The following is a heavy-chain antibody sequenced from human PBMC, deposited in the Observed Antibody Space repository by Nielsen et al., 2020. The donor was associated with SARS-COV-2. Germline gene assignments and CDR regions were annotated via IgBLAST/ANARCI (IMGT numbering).Heavy chain of an antibody. V-gene: IGHV4-31*02. D-gene: IGHD2-2*01. J-gene: IGHJ6*03. CDR2: IYFTGRT. CDR3: ARWSGERIVVVPAATNYYYYYYMDV. Sequence: RQAPGKGLEWIGYIYFTGRTSYNPSLKSRVAMSVDTSKNQFSLDLKSVTAADTAVYYCARWSGERIVVVPAATNYYYYYYMDVWGKGTTVTVSS.